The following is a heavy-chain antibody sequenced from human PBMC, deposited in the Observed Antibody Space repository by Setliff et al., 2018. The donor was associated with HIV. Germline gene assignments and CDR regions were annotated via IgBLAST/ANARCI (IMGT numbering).Heavy chain of an antibody. J-gene: IGHJ1*01. CDR2: INPSGDST. CDR3: ARDPAPSSSASYFQH. CDR1: GNTFTSYY. V-gene: IGHV1-46*01. D-gene: IGHD6-6*01. Sequence: ASVKVSCKASGNTFTSYYMHWVRQAPGQGLEWMGIINPSGDSTSYAQKFQGRVTMTRDTSTSTVYMELSSLRSEDTAVYYCARDPAPSSSASYFQHWGQGTPVTVSS.